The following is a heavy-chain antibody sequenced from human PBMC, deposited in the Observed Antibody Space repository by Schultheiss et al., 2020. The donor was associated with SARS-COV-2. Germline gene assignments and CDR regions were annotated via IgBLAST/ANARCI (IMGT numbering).Heavy chain of an antibody. V-gene: IGHV1-58*02. Sequence: SVKVSCKASGFTFTSSAMQWVRQARGQRLEWIGWIVVGSGNTNYAQKFQERVTITRDMSTSTAYMELSSLRSEDTAVYYCARVGEMATSYFDYWGQGTLVTVSS. J-gene: IGHJ4*02. D-gene: IGHD5-24*01. CDR2: IVVGSGNT. CDR1: GFTFTSSA. CDR3: ARVGEMATSYFDY.